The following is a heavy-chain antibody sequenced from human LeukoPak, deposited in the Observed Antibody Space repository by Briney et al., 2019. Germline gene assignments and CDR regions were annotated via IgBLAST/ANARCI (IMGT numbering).Heavy chain of an antibody. J-gene: IGHJ6*03. V-gene: IGHV1-18*01. Sequence: ASVKVSCKASGYTFTSYGISWVRQAPGQGLEWVGWISAYNGNTNYAQKLQGRVTMTTDTSTSTAYMELRSLRYDDTAVYYCARDNYCSSTSCHRDYYYYYMDVWGKGTTVTVSS. CDR1: GYTFTSYG. CDR3: ARDNYCSSTSCHRDYYYYYMDV. D-gene: IGHD2-2*01. CDR2: ISAYNGNT.